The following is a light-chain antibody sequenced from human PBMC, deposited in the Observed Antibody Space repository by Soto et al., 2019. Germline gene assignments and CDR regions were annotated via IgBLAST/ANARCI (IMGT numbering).Light chain of an antibody. CDR2: EVI. CDR1: SSDVGGYNY. CDR3: SPYTSASTS. J-gene: IGLJ2*01. Sequence: QSVLTQPPSASGSPGQSVTISCTGTSSDVGGYNYVSWYQQHPGKAPKLMIYEVIKRPSGISPRFSGSKAGNTASLTISGLQADDEADYFCSPYTSASTSFGGGTKLTVL. V-gene: IGLV2-14*01.